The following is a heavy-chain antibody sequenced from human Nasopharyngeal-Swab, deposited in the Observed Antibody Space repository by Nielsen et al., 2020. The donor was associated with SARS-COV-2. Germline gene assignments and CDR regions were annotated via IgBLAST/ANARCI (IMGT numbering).Heavy chain of an antibody. Sequence: WIRQHPGKGLEWIGYVYYYSGTTNSNPSLKSRVTISMDTSKKQFSLQMSSVTTADTAVYYCARRPTGYGDYYFDSWGQGTLVTVSS. J-gene: IGHJ4*02. CDR3: ARRPTGYGDYYFDS. CDR2: VYYYSGTT. V-gene: IGHV4-59*08. D-gene: IGHD4-17*01.